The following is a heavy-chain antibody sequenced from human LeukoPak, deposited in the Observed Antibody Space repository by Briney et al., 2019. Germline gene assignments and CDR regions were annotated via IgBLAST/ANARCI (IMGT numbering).Heavy chain of an antibody. V-gene: IGHV3-23*01. Sequence: GGSLRLSCAASGFTFSSYAMSWVRQAPGKGLEWVSAISGSGGSTYYADSVKGRFTISRDNSKNTLYLQMNSLKATATAVYYCAKDVIVATMRYYFDYWGQGTLVTVSS. CDR1: GFTFSSYA. D-gene: IGHD5-12*01. J-gene: IGHJ4*02. CDR2: ISGSGGST. CDR3: AKDVIVATMRYYFDY.